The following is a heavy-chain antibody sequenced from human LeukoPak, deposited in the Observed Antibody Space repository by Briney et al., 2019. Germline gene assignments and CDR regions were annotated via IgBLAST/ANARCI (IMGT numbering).Heavy chain of an antibody. V-gene: IGHV3-30*02. CDR1: GFTFNYYG. CDR2: IRYDGSNK. J-gene: IGHJ4*02. CDR3: AKGGNYYDSTDYYWDFDY. Sequence: PGGSLRLSCAASGFTFNYYGMHWVRQAPGKGLEWMAFIRYDGSNKYYTDSVKGRFTISRDNSKNTLYPQMNSLRVEDTAVYYCAKGGNYYDSTDYYWDFDYWGQGTLVTVSS. D-gene: IGHD3-22*01.